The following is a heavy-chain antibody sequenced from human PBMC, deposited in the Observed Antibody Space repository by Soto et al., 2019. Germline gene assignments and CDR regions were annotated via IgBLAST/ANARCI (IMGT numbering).Heavy chain of an antibody. V-gene: IGHV1-18*04. CDR2: ISAYNGNT. Sequence: GASVKVSCKASGYTFTSYGISWVRQAPGQGLEWMGWISAYNGNTNYAQKLQGRVTMTTDTSTSTAYMELRSLRSDDTAVYYCARSSERIYYDSSGYDFGVYYFDYWGQGTLVTVSS. CDR1: GYTFTSYG. CDR3: ARSSERIYYDSSGYDFGVYYFDY. J-gene: IGHJ4*02. D-gene: IGHD3-22*01.